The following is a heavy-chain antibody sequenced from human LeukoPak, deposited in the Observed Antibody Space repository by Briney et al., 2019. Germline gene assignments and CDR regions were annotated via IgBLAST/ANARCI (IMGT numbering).Heavy chain of an antibody. CDR1: GFTFSSYS. V-gene: IGHV3-74*01. J-gene: IGHJ4*02. Sequence: GGSLRLSCAASGFTFSSYSIHWARQAPGKGLVWVSRINSDGSDTNYADSVRGRFTISRDNAKNTLYLRMNSLRAEDTAMFYCSRGGNHDYWGQGTLVSVSS. CDR3: SRGGNHDY. CDR2: INSDGSDT.